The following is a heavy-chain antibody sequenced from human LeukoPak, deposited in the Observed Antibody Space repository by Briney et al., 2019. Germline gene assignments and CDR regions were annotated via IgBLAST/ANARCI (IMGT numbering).Heavy chain of an antibody. CDR1: GFTFSNAW. CDR2: IKSKTDGGTK. V-gene: IGHV3-15*01. J-gene: IGHJ4*02. D-gene: IGHD3-22*01. Sequence: GGSLRLSCAASGFTFSNAWMSWVRQAPGKGLEWVGRIKSKTDGGTKDYAAHVKGRFTISRDDSKNTLYLQMNSLKTEDTAVYYCTTLTYDSSGYHNPPLDYWGQGTLVTVSS. CDR3: TTLTYDSSGYHNPPLDY.